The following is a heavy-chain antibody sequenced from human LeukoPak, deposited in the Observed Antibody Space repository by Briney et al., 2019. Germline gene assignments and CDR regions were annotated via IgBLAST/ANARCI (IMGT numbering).Heavy chain of an antibody. D-gene: IGHD3-22*01. Sequence: GGSLRLSCAASGFTFSSYAMHWVRQAPGKGLEWVAVISYDGSNKYYADSVKGRFTISRDNSKNTLYLLMNSLRAEDTAVYYCARSSLDSSGYYFDYWGQGTLVTVSS. CDR2: ISYDGSNK. J-gene: IGHJ4*02. CDR1: GFTFSSYA. CDR3: ARSSLDSSGYYFDY. V-gene: IGHV3-30-3*01.